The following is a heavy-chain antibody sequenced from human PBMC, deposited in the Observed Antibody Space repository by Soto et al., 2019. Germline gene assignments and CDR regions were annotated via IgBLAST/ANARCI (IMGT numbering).Heavy chain of an antibody. J-gene: IGHJ4*02. CDR3: ARARTLGLGATEYYFDY. D-gene: IGHD1-26*01. V-gene: IGHV4-31*03. CDR2: IYYSGST. Sequence: SETLSLTCTVSGGSISSGGYYWSWIRQHPGKGLEWIGYIYYSGSTYYNPSLKSRVTISVDTSKNQLSLKLSSVTAADTAVYYCARARTLGLGATEYYFDYWGQGTLVTVSS. CDR1: GGSISSGGYY.